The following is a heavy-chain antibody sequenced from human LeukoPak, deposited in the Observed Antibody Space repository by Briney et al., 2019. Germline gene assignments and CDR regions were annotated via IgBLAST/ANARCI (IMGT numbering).Heavy chain of an antibody. CDR3: ARFGSGRTFFYLDN. J-gene: IGHJ4*02. D-gene: IGHD3-10*01. CDR1: GFSFSSYW. Sequence: GGSLRLSCVASGFSFSSYWMTWVRQPPGKGLEWVANINQDGSEEYYVDSVKGRFAISRDIAKNSLYLQMNSLRDEDTAVYYCARFGSGRTFFYLDNWGQGSLVTVSS. V-gene: IGHV3-7*01. CDR2: INQDGSEE.